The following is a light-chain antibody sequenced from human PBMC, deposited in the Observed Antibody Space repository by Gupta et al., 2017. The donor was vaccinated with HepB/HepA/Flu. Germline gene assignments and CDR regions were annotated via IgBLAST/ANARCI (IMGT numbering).Light chain of an antibody. CDR1: SSDVGSYNL. CDR3: CSYAGSSTNWV. J-gene: IGLJ3*02. CDR2: EVS. Sequence: QSALTQPASVSGPPGPSITISCTGTSSDVGSYNLVSWYQQHPGKAPKLMIYEVSKRPSGVSNRFSGSKSGNTASLTISGLQAEDEADYYCCSYAGSSTNWVFGGGTKLTVL. V-gene: IGLV2-23*02.